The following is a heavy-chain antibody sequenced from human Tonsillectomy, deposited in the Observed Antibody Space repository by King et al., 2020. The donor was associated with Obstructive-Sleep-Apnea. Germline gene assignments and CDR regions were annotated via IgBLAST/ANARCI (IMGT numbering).Heavy chain of an antibody. CDR2: ISSSSSYI. CDR3: ARAYGSGSYYNGNFDY. CDR1: GFTFSSYS. J-gene: IGHJ4*02. V-gene: IGHV3-21*01. Sequence: VQLVESGGGLVKPGGSLRLSCAASGFTFSSYSMNWVRQAPGKGLEWVSSISSSSSYIYYADSVKGRFTISRDNAKNSLYLQMNSLRAEDTAVYYWARAYGSGSYYNGNFDYWGQGTLVTVSS. D-gene: IGHD3-10*01.